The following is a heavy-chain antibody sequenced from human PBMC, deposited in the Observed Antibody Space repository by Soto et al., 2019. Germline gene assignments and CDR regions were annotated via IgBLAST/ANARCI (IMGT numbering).Heavy chain of an antibody. J-gene: IGHJ6*02. V-gene: IGHV4-61*01. CDR2: IFDAATT. Sequence: QVQLQESGPGLMKPSGTLSLICSVSGESVGRGTNYWSWVRQAPGRGLEWIGYIFDAATTNYNPSVASRVSISLDAAKNQVSLKLTSVTAADTAIYYCARDRRGRAAGVIYDYGMEVWGQGTSVTVSS. CDR3: ARDRRGRAAGVIYDYGMEV. CDR1: GESVGRGTNY. D-gene: IGHD6-13*01.